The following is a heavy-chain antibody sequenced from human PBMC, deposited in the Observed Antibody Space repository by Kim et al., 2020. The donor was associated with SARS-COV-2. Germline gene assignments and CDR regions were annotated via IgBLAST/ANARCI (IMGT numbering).Heavy chain of an antibody. CDR3: ARERYPEYSSSFFYYYYGMDV. J-gene: IGHJ6*02. D-gene: IGHD6-6*01. CDR1: GFTFSSYW. Sequence: GGSLRLSCAASGFTFSSYWMHWVRQAPGKGLVWVSRINSDGSSTSYADSVKGRFTISRDNAKNTLYLQMNSLRAEDTAVYYCARERYPEYSSSFFYYYYGMDVWGQGTTVTVSS. V-gene: IGHV3-74*01. CDR2: INSDGSST.